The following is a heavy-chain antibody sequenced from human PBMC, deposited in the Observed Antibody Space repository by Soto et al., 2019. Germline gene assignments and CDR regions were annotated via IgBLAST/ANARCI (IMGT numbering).Heavy chain of an antibody. J-gene: IGHJ4*02. V-gene: IGHV1-24*01. Sequence: ASVKVCCKFPGDTLTELSMHWVRQAPGKGLEWMGGFDPEDGETIYAQKFQGRVTMTEDTSTDTAYMELSSLRSEDTAVYYCAASIAVAVVELSFDYWGQGTLVTVSS. CDR2: FDPEDGET. D-gene: IGHD6-19*01. CDR1: GDTLTELS. CDR3: AASIAVAVVELSFDY.